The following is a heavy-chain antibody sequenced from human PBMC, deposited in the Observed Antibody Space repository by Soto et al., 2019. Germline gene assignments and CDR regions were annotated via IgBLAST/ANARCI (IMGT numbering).Heavy chain of an antibody. CDR2: ISGYNGNT. CDR3: AREGPAPYYYYGMDV. V-gene: IGHV1-18*01. CDR1: GYSFTTYG. Sequence: QVQLVQSRGEVKKPGASVKVSCKTSGYSFTTYGISWVRQAPGQGLEWMGWISGYNGNTNYAQKLQGRVTMTTDTSTRTVYIELRRLRSDDTAVYYCAREGPAPYYYYGMDVWGQGSTVTVSS. J-gene: IGHJ6*02.